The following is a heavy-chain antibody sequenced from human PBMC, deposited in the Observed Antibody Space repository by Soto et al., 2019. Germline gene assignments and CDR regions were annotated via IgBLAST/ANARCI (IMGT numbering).Heavy chain of an antibody. CDR2: IYHSGST. CDR1: GGSISSGGYY. D-gene: IGHD2-15*01. V-gene: IGHV4-31*03. Sequence: SETLSLTCTVSGGSISSGGYYWSWIRQHPGKGLEWIGDIYHSGSTNYNPSLKSRVTISVDTSKNQFSLKLSSVTAADTAVYYCARVPGARYCSGGSCYSDIYYMDVWGKGTTVTVSS. CDR3: ARVPGARYCSGGSCYSDIYYMDV. J-gene: IGHJ6*03.